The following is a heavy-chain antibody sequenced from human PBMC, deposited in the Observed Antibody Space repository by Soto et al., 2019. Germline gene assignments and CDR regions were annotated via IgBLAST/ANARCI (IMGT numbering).Heavy chain of an antibody. CDR3: ARRTVTLGGMDV. CDR2: IIPIFGTA. D-gene: IGHD4-17*01. V-gene: IGHV1-69*12. CDR1: GGTFSSYA. J-gene: IGHJ6*02. Sequence: QVQLVQSGAEVKKPGSSVKVSCKASGGTFSSYAISWVRQAPGQGLEWMGGIIPIFGTANYAQKFQGRVTITADESTSRADMELSSLRSEDTAVDDCARRTVTLGGMDVWGQGTTVTVSS.